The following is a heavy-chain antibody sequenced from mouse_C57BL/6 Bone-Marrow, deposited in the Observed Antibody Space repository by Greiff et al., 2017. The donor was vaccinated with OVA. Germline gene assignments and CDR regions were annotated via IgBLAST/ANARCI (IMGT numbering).Heavy chain of an antibody. CDR3: AREGLYYGSSF. CDR1: GYAFTNYL. Sequence: VQLQQSGAELVRPGTSVKVSCKASGYAFTNYLIEWVKQRPGQGLEWIGVINPGSGGTNYNEKFKGKATLTADKSSSTAYMQLNSLTSEDSAVYFCAREGLYYGSSFWGQGTTRTVSS. V-gene: IGHV1-54*01. J-gene: IGHJ2*01. D-gene: IGHD1-1*01. CDR2: INPGSGGT.